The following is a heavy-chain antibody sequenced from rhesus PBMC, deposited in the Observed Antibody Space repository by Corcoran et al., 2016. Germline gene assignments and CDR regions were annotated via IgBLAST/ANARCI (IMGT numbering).Heavy chain of an antibody. Sequence: DVQLVASGGGLVKPGGSLGLSCVASGFTFSSYAMQGVRTAPGKGPEWVSVSSESGGTTYYADSVKGRFTISRDNAKNSLFLQMNSLRAEDTAVYYCSTLGSWGQGVLVTVSS. CDR1: GFTFSSYA. D-gene: IGHD6-31*01. J-gene: IGHJ4*01. CDR2: SSESGGTT. CDR3: STLGS. V-gene: IGHV3-100*02.